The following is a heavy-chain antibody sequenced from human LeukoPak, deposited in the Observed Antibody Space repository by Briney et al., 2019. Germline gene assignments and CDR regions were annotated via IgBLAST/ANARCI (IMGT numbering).Heavy chain of an antibody. D-gene: IGHD3/OR15-3a*01. CDR2: IRYDGSNK. CDR3: AKDQGLIFAS. V-gene: IGHV3-30*02. Sequence: PGGSLRLSCAASGFTFGSYAMHWVRQAPGRGQEWVAFIRYDGSNKYYADSVKGRFTISRDNSKNTLYLQMNSLRAEDTAVYYCAKDQGLIFASWGQGTLVTVSS. CDR1: GFTFGSYA. J-gene: IGHJ5*02.